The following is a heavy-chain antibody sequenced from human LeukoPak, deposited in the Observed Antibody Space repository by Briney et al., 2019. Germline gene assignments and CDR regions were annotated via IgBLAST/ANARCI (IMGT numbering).Heavy chain of an antibody. J-gene: IGHJ4*02. D-gene: IGHD2-15*01. Sequence: GGSLRLSCAASGFTVSSNYMSWVRQAPGKGLEWVSSISSSSSYIYYADSVKGRFTISRDNAKNSLYLQMNSLRAEDTAVYYCARDRGYCSGGSCYSGFLFDYWGQGTLVTVSS. CDR1: GFTVSSNY. CDR2: ISSSSSYI. V-gene: IGHV3-21*01. CDR3: ARDRGYCSGGSCYSGFLFDY.